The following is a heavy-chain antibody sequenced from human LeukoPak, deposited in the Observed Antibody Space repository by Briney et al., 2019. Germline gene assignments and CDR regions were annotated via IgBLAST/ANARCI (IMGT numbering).Heavy chain of an antibody. V-gene: IGHV1-69*01. D-gene: IGHD2-2*01. CDR1: GGTFSSYA. J-gene: IGHJ4*02. CDR2: IIPIFGTA. Sequence: GASVKVSCKASGGTFSSYAISWVRQAPGQGLEWMGGIIPIFGTANYAQKFQGRVTITADGSTSTAYMELSSLRSEDTAVYYCARVGEVYQLLLGSFDYWGQGTLVTVSS. CDR3: ARVGEVYQLLLGSFDY.